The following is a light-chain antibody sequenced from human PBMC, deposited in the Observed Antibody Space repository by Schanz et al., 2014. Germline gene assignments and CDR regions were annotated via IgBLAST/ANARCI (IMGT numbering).Light chain of an antibody. V-gene: IGLV2-8*01. J-gene: IGLJ2*01. Sequence: QSALTQPPSASGSPGQSVTISCTGTSSDIGNYNYVSWYQQHPGQAPKLVIYEVRQRPSGVSDRFSGSKSGNTASLTVSGLQAEDEADYYCSSYTSSSPSFGGGTKLTVL. CDR1: SSDIGNYNY. CDR2: EVR. CDR3: SSYTSSSPS.